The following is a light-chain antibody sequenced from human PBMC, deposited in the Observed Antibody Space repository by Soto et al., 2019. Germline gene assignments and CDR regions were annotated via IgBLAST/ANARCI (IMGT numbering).Light chain of an antibody. CDR3: QQYDTYSWT. J-gene: IGKJ1*01. Sequence: DIQMTQSSSTLSASVGDRVTITCRASQSISNRLAWYQQKPGKAPKLLIYKASTLESGVPSRFSGSGSGTEFTLTISSLQPADFATYYCQQYDTYSWTFGQGTKVEIK. V-gene: IGKV1-5*03. CDR2: KAS. CDR1: QSISNR.